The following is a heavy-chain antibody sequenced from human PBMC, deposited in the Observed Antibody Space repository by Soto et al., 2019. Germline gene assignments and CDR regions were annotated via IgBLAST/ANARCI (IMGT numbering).Heavy chain of an antibody. Sequence: SGTLSLTCSVYGASVRSSRFYWGWIRQTPGKGLEWIGSIVSSGAMHPNPSLRSRIDISLDSSQNKLSLDLFSVTAADTSVYYCARQETASMPHYLSPFLLWCQAILLTV. J-gene: IGHJ1*01. CDR2: IVSSGAM. D-gene: IGHD2-21*02. CDR1: GASVRSSRFY. CDR3: ARQETASMPHYLSPFLL. V-gene: IGHV4-39*01.